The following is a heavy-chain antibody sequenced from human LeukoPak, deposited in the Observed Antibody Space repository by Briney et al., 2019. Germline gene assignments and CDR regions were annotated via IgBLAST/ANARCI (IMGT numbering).Heavy chain of an antibody. D-gene: IGHD6-6*01. V-gene: IGHV4-61*01. CDR2: IYYSGST. J-gene: IGHJ4*02. CDR1: GYSISSSYY. CDR3: ARVMYSSSSPVFDY. Sequence: SETLSLTCTVSGYSISSSYYWSWIRQPPGKGLEWIGYIYYSGSTNYNPSLKSQVIISVDTSKNQFSLKLSSVTAADTAVYYCARVMYSSSSPVFDYWGQGTLVTVSS.